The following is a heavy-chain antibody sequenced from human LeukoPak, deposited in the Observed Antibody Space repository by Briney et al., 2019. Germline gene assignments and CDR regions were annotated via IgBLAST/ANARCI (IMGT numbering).Heavy chain of an antibody. D-gene: IGHD3-22*01. Sequence: ASVKVSCKASGYTFTNFGISWVRQAPGQGLEWMGWISGYNGNTNYAQKLQGRVTMTTDTSTSTAYMDLTSLRSDDTAVYYCARDRHRRHYYDSSLHPPLDYWGQGTLVTVSS. J-gene: IGHJ4*02. CDR3: ARDRHRRHYYDSSLHPPLDY. CDR1: GYTFTNFG. V-gene: IGHV1-18*01. CDR2: ISGYNGNT.